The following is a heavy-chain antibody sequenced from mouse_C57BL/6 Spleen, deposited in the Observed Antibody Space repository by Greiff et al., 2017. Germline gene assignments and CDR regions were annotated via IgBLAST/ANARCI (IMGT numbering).Heavy chain of an antibody. CDR3: ARGSIYDGYYGAY. CDR1: GFTFSDYG. CDR2: ISSGISTI. V-gene: IGHV5-17*01. Sequence: EVKLMESGGGLVKPGGSLKLSCAASGFTFSDYGMHWVRQAPEKGLEWVAYISSGISTIYYADTLKGRFTISRDNAKNTLFLQMTSRRSEDTAMYYCARGSIYDGYYGAYWGQGTLVTVSA. J-gene: IGHJ3*01. D-gene: IGHD2-3*01.